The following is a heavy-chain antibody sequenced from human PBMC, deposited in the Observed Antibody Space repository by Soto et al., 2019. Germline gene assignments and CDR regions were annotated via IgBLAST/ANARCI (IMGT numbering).Heavy chain of an antibody. CDR2: IYYSGST. J-gene: IGHJ6*02. Sequence: SETLSLTCPFSCGSISSSSYYLGLLRQRPGKGLEWMWSIYYSGSTYCNPSLKSRVTISVDTSKNQFSLKLSSVTAADTAVYYCARPRGDYDILTGYYTGTSYGMDVWGQGTTVTVSS. D-gene: IGHD3-9*01. CDR3: ARPRGDYDILTGYYTGTSYGMDV. V-gene: IGHV4-39*01. CDR1: CGSISSSSYY.